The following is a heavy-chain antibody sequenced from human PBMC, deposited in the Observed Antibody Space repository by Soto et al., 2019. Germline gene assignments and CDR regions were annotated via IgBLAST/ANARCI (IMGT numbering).Heavy chain of an antibody. CDR1: GFSLTTDRVG. CDR2: IYWDDSK. V-gene: IGHV2-5*02. CDR3: AHAYGGRSLY. J-gene: IGHJ4*02. D-gene: IGHD1-26*01. Sequence: HITLKESGPTLVKPTQTLTLTCTFSGFSLTTDRVGVGWIRQPPGEALEWLAVIYWDDSKTYRPSLESRLTITKDTSKTQVALTMTNMDSLDTATYYCAHAYGGRSLYWGQGTLVTVSS.